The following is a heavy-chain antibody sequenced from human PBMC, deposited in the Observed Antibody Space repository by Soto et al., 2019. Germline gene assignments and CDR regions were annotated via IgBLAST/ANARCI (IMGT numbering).Heavy chain of an antibody. CDR3: VRGGGGGLFDP. J-gene: IGHJ5*02. D-gene: IGHD2-15*01. V-gene: IGHV3-11*06. CDR2: IIPGSGYT. Sequence: PGGSIKLSCASSGFPFGYSYPSWLRQATGKGLDWLSYIIPGSGYTAYADSVKARFTISRDNAKRSLCLQMMCLTAEDTAIYYCVRGGGGGLFDPWGQGTMVTVST. CDR1: GFPFGYSY.